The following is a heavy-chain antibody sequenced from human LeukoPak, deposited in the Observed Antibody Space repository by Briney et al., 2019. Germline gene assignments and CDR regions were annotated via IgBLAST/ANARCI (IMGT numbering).Heavy chain of an antibody. V-gene: IGHV3-48*03. CDR2: ISSSGSTI. J-gene: IGHJ4*02. Sequence: GGSLRLSCAASGFTFSSYEMNWVRQAPGKGLEWVSYISSSGSTIYYADSVKGRFTISRDNAKNSLYLQMNSLRAEDTAVYYCARVVLSGSYSDYWGQGTLVTVSS. CDR3: ARVVLSGSYSDY. CDR1: GFTFSSYE. D-gene: IGHD1-26*01.